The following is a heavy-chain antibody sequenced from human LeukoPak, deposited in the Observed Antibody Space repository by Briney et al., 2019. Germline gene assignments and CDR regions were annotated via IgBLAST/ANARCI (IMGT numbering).Heavy chain of an antibody. D-gene: IGHD2-8*02. CDR1: GDRFSSNSAV. J-gene: IGHJ4*02. V-gene: IGHV6-1*01. CDR3: ARAPAGGNFDY. Sequence: SQTLSLTCDISGDRFSSNSAVWNWIRQSPLRGLEWLGRTYYSTNWYNDYAVSVKSRITINPDTSKQQFSLQLNSVTAEDTAVYYCARAPAGGNFDYWGQGTLVTVSS. CDR2: TYYSTNWYN.